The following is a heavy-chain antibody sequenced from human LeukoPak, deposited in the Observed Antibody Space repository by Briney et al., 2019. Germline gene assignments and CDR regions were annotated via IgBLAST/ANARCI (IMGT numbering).Heavy chain of an antibody. CDR1: GYSISSGYY. CDR2: IYHSGST. V-gene: IGHV4-38-2*01. Sequence: PSETLSLTCAVSGYSISSGYYWGWIRQPPGKGLEWIGSIYHSGSTYYNPSLKSRVTISVDTSKNQFSLKLSSGTAADTAVYYCARVKVLWFGASAFDIWGQGTMVTVSS. J-gene: IGHJ3*02. D-gene: IGHD3-10*01. CDR3: ARVKVLWFGASAFDI.